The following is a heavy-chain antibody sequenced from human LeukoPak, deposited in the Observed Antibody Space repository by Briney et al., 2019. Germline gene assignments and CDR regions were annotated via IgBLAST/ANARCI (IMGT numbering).Heavy chain of an antibody. J-gene: IGHJ6*03. Sequence: PSETLSLTCTVSGGSISSNYWSWIRQPAGKGLGWIGRIYTSGGTNYNPSLKSRVTMSVDTSKNQFSLKLSSVTAADTAVYYCARVRIAVAGSHYYMDVWGKGTTVTVSS. V-gene: IGHV4-4*07. CDR1: GGSISSNY. CDR3: ARVRIAVAGSHYYMDV. D-gene: IGHD6-19*01. CDR2: IYTSGGT.